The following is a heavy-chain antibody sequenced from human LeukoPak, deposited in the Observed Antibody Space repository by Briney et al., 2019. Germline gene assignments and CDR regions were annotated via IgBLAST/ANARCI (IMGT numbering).Heavy chain of an antibody. CDR3: ARVYGPGSYNWLDP. CDR1: GGSFSGYY. V-gene: IGHV4-34*01. J-gene: IGHJ5*02. Sequence: SETLSLTCAVYGGSFSGYYWSWIRQPPGKGLEWIGEINHSGSTNYNPSLKSRVTVSVDTSKSQFSLKLSSVTAADTAVYYCARVYGPGSYNWLDPWGQGTLVTVSS. D-gene: IGHD3-10*01. CDR2: INHSGST.